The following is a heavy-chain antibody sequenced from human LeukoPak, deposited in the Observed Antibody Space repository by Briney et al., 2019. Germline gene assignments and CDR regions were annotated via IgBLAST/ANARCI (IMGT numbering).Heavy chain of an antibody. Sequence: GGSLRLSCAASGFTFSSYAMSWFRQAPGKGLEWFSPIIGSGGSTYYADSVKGRFNISRENSKNTLYLQMNSLRAEDTAVYYCAKDRALIVVVPDAFDIWGQGTMVTVSS. CDR3: AKDRALIVVVPDAFDI. V-gene: IGHV3-23*01. CDR2: IIGSGGST. J-gene: IGHJ3*02. CDR1: GFTFSSYA. D-gene: IGHD2-2*01.